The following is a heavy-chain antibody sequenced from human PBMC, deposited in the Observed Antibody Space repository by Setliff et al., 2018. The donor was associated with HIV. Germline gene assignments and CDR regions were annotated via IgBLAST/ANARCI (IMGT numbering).Heavy chain of an antibody. J-gene: IGHJ4*02. D-gene: IGHD3-3*01. Sequence: GASVKVSCKASGYTFTASYLHWVRQAPGQGLQWMGWMHPNSGATKYAQKFRDRVTLTGDTSISKASMKLSSLKSDDTAMYYCATSTSRFFWYGFYQGGFGSRNSHSFENWGQGTLVTVSS. CDR3: ATSTSRFFWYGFYQGGFGSRNSHSFEN. CDR1: GYTFTASY. V-gene: IGHV1-2*02. CDR2: MHPNSGAT.